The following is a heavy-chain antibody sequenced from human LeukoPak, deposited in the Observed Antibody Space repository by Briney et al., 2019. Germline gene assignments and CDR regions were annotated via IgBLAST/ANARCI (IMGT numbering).Heavy chain of an antibody. CDR3: AKDSAELWWFSWFNP. J-gene: IGHJ5*02. Sequence: GGSLRLSCAASGFTFSSYGMHWVRQAPGKGLEWVAFIRYDGSNKYYADSVKGRFTISRDNSKNTLYLQMNSLRAEDTAVYYCAKDSAELWWFSWFNPWGQGTLVTVSS. CDR1: GFTFSSYG. D-gene: IGHD5-18*01. V-gene: IGHV3-30*02. CDR2: IRYDGSNK.